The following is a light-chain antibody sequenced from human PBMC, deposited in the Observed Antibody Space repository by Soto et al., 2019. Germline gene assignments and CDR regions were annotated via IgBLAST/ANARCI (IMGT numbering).Light chain of an antibody. Sequence: EIVLTQSPGTLSLSPGERATLSCRASQRLSSNYLAWFQQTHGQPPRLLIYGASSRATGIPDRFSGSGSGTDFTLTIPRLEPEDFAVYYCLQYGSSVWTFGQGTKVDIK. CDR2: GAS. CDR3: LQYGSSVWT. V-gene: IGKV3-20*01. CDR1: QRLSSNY. J-gene: IGKJ1*01.